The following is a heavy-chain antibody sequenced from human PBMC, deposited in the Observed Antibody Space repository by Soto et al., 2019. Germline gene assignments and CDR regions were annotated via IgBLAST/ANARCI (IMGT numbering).Heavy chain of an antibody. Sequence: QVQLQQSGPGLVKPSQTLSLTCVISGDNMYNNVVTWNWIRQSPSRGLEWLGRTYNNFKWHYDYXVXVXSRITINPDTSKSKFSLQLNSMTLDDTAVYYCARGRNSGMDVWGQGTTVIVSS. CDR2: TYNNFKWHY. CDR1: GDNMYNNVVT. V-gene: IGHV6-1*01. J-gene: IGHJ6*02. CDR3: ARGRNSGMDV.